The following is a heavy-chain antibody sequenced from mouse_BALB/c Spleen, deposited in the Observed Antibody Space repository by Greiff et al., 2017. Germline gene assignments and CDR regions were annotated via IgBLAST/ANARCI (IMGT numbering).Heavy chain of an antibody. V-gene: IGHV5-9-4*01. Sequence: EVMLVESGGGLVKPGGSLKLSCAASGFTFSSYAMSWVRQSPEKRLEWVAEISSGGSYTYYPDTVTGRFTISRDNAKNTLYLEMSSLRSEDTAMYYCARIDGYYVAYWGQGTLVTVSA. CDR1: GFTFSSYA. CDR3: ARIDGYYVAY. J-gene: IGHJ3*01. D-gene: IGHD2-3*01. CDR2: ISSGGSYT.